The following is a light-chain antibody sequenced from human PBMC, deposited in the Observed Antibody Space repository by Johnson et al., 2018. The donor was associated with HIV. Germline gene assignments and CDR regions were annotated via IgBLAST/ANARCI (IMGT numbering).Light chain of an antibody. CDR3: GTWDSSLSAGV. V-gene: IGLV1-51*01. CDR2: DNN. Sequence: QAALTQPPSVSAAPGQKVTISCSGSSSNIGNNYVSWYQQLPGTAPKLLIYDNNKRPSGIPDRFSGSKSGTSATLGITGLQNGDEADYYCGTWDSSLSAGVFGTGTKVTVL. CDR1: SSNIGNNY. J-gene: IGLJ1*01.